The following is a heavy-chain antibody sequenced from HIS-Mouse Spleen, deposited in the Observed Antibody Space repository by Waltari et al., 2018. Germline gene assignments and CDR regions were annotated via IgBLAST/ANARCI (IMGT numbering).Heavy chain of an antibody. J-gene: IGHJ5*02. V-gene: IGHV3-74*01. D-gene: IGHD1-7*01. Sequence: VWVSRINSDGSSTSYADSVKGRFTISRDNAKNTLYLQMNSLRAEDTAVYYCASRTTGFDPWGQGTLVTVSS. CDR2: INSDGSST. CDR3: ASRTTGFDP.